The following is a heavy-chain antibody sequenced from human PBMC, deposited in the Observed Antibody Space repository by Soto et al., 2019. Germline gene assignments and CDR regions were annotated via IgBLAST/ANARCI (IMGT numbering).Heavy chain of an antibody. V-gene: IGHV4-31*03. D-gene: IGHD3-22*01. Sequence: SETLSLTCNVSGASINSAGYYWSWIRQHPGKGPEWIGYIYYSGRTYYNPSLKTRVTISIGTSKTQFSLKLSSVTAADRAVYYCARGSVDTVDSSGFYEYWGQGTPVTVSS. CDR3: ARGSVDTVDSSGFYEY. CDR1: GASINSAGYY. J-gene: IGHJ4*02. CDR2: IYYSGRT.